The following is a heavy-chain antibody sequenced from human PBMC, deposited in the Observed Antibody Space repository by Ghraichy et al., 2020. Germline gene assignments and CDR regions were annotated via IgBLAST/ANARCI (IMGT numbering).Heavy chain of an antibody. J-gene: IGHJ4*02. CDR2: ISGSGGST. CDR1: GFTFSSYA. D-gene: IGHD3-22*01. Sequence: GESLNISCAASGFTFSSYAMSWVRQAPGKGLEWVSAISGSGGSTYYADSVKGRFTISRDNSKNTLYLQMNSLRAEDTAVYYCAKNERSVVITTVVYWGQGTLVTVSS. CDR3: AKNERSVVITTVVY. V-gene: IGHV3-23*01.